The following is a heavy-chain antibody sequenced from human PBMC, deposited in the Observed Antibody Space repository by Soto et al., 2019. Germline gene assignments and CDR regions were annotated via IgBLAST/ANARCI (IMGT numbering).Heavy chain of an antibody. CDR3: ARDPGDYVSYGMDV. V-gene: IGHV3-21*01. CDR1: GFTFSSYS. Sequence: GGSLRLSCAASGFTFSSYSMNWVRQAPGKGLEWVSSISSSSSYIYYADSVKDRFTISRDNAKNSLYLQMNSLRAEDTAVYYCARDPGDYVSYGMDVWGQGTTVTVSS. J-gene: IGHJ6*02. D-gene: IGHD4-17*01. CDR2: ISSSSSYI.